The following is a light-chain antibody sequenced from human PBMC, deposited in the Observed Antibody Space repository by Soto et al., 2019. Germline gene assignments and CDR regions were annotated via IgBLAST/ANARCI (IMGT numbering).Light chain of an antibody. CDR3: QQSYSSPRT. CDR1: QSISSW. Sequence: DIQITKSPSTLTASVGDRVTITCRASQSISSWLAWYQQKPGKAPKLMIYAASTLQRGVPSRFSGSGSGTDFTLTISSLQPEDFATYYCQQSYSSPRTFGQGTKVDIK. J-gene: IGKJ1*01. CDR2: AAS. V-gene: IGKV1-39*01.